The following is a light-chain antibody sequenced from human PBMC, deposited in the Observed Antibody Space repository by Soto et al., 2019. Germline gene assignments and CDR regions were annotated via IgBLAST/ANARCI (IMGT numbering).Light chain of an antibody. J-gene: IGKJ1*01. CDR3: QQYGSSGT. V-gene: IGKV3-11*01. Sequence: EIVLTQSPATLSLSPGERATLSCRASQRVSSYLAWFQQKPGQAPRLLIYDTSNRATGIPARFSGSGSGTDFTLTISRLEPEDFAVYYCQQYGSSGTFGQGTKVEIK. CDR1: QRVSSY. CDR2: DTS.